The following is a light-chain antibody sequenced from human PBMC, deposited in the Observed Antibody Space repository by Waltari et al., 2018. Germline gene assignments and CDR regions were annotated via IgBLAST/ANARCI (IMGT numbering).Light chain of an antibody. CDR1: SSDVGGYNY. CDR2: DVS. V-gene: IGLV2-11*01. J-gene: IGLJ2*01. CDR3: CSYAGSYTRV. Sequence: QSALTQPRSVSGSPGQSVTISCTGTSSDVGGYNYVSWYQQHPGKAPKLMIYDVSKRPSGVPDLFSGSKSGNKASLTISGLQAEDEADYYCCSYAGSYTRVFGGGTKLTVL.